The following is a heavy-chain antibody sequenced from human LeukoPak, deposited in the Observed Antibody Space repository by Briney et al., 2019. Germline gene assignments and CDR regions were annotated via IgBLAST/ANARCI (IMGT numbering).Heavy chain of an antibody. V-gene: IGHV3-23*01. Sequence: GGSLRLSCAASGFTFSSYVMSWVRPAPGKGLEWVSAISGSGGSTYYADSVKGRFTISRDNSKNTLYLQMNSLRAEDTAVYYCATGGATTSFSRFDYWGQGTLVTVSS. CDR1: GFTFSSYV. CDR2: ISGSGGST. D-gene: IGHD4-11*01. J-gene: IGHJ4*02. CDR3: ATGGATTSFSRFDY.